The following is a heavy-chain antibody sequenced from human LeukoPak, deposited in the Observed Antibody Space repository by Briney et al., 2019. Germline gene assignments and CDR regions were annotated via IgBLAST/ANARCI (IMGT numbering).Heavy chain of an antibody. CDR2: ISWNSVNL. CDR1: GFSFDDYA. CDR3: AKASYDSSGYWDYYYYMDV. V-gene: IGHV3-9*01. Sequence: GGSLRLSCAASGFSFDDYAMHWVRQAPGKGLEWVSGISWNSVNLGYADSVKGRFTISRDNAKNSLYLQMNSLRAEDTALYYCAKASYDSSGYWDYYYYMDVWGKGTTVTVSS. J-gene: IGHJ6*03. D-gene: IGHD3-22*01.